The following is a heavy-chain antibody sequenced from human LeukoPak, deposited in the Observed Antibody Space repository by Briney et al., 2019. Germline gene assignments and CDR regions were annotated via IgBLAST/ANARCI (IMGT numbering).Heavy chain of an antibody. Sequence: PGGSLRLPCAASGFTFSSYSMNWVRQAPGKGLEWVSSISSSSSYIYYADSVKGRFTISRDNAKNSLYLQMNSLRAEDTAVYYCASLESRGAVADNWFDPWGQGTLVTVSS. CDR2: ISSSSSYI. D-gene: IGHD6-19*01. V-gene: IGHV3-21*01. CDR3: ASLESRGAVADNWFDP. J-gene: IGHJ5*02. CDR1: GFTFSSYS.